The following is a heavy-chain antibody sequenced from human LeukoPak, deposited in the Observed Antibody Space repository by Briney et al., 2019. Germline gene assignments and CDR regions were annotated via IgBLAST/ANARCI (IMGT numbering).Heavy chain of an antibody. CDR2: ISWNSGSI. V-gene: IGHV3-9*03. D-gene: IGHD6-19*01. Sequence: GGSLRLSCAASGFTFSSYAMHWVRQAPGKGLEWVSGISWNSGSIGYADSVKGRFTISRDNGKNSLYLQMNSLRAEDMALYYCAKGRNSAVAGLFDYWGQGTLVTVSS. J-gene: IGHJ4*02. CDR3: AKGRNSAVAGLFDY. CDR1: GFTFSSYA.